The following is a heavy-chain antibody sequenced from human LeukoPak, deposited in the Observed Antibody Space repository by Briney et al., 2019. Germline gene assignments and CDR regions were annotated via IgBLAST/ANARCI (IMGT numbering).Heavy chain of an antibody. J-gene: IGHJ5*02. CDR3: ARVVAAAGTSPYNWFDP. CDR1: GGSISSYY. V-gene: IGHV4-59*01. Sequence: SETLSLTCTVSGGSISSYYWSWIRQPPGKGLEWIGYIYYSGSTNYNPSLKSRVTISVDTSKNQFSLKLSSVTAADMAVYYCARVVAAAGTSPYNWFDPWGQGTLVTVSS. CDR2: IYYSGST. D-gene: IGHD6-13*01.